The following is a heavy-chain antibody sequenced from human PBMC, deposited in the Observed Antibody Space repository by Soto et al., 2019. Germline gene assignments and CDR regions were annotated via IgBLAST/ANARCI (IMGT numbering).Heavy chain of an antibody. J-gene: IGHJ4*02. CDR3: VSTINGYFEY. CDR1: GHIFVTHW. V-gene: IGHV5-51*03. D-gene: IGHD3-9*01. Sequence: PGESLKISCKGSGHIFVTHWIGCCRQMPGKGLEWMGIIYPGDSETKYSPSFQGQVTISADKSISTAYLQWSSLKASDTALYYCVSTINGYFEYWGQGTLVTVSS. CDR2: IYPGDSET.